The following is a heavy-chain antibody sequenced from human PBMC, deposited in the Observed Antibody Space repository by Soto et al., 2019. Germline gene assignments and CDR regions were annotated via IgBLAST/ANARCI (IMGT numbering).Heavy chain of an antibody. J-gene: IGHJ3*02. CDR1: GFTFSSYS. V-gene: IGHV3-21*01. D-gene: IGHD6-13*01. CDR3: ARAAAGPHDAFDI. Sequence: AGGSLRLSCAASGFTFSSYSMNWVRQAPGKGLEWVSSISSSSSYIYYADSVKGRFTISRDNAKNSLYLQMNSLRAEDTAVYYCARAAAGPHDAFDIWGQGTMVTVSS. CDR2: ISSSSSYI.